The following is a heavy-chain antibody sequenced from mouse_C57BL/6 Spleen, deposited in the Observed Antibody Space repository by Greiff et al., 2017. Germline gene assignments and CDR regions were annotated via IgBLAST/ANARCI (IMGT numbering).Heavy chain of an antibody. V-gene: IGHV1-59*01. CDR1: GYTFTSYW. J-gene: IGHJ2*01. CDR3: ARVYGYDGGYYFDY. Sequence: QVQLQQPGAELVRPGTSVKLSCKASGYTFTSYWMHWVKQRPGQGLEWIGVIDPSDSYTNYNQKFKGKATLTVDTSSSTAYMQLSSLTSEDSAVYYCARVYGYDGGYYFDYWGQGTTLTVSS. D-gene: IGHD2-2*01. CDR2: IDPSDSYT.